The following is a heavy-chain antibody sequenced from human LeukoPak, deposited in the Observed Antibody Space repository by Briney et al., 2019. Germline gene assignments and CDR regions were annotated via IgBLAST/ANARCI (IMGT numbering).Heavy chain of an antibody. CDR3: ARDRITMFDYYYYYYMDV. CDR1: GYTFTGYY. D-gene: IGHD3-10*02. V-gene: IGHV1-2*02. J-gene: IGHJ6*03. Sequence: GASVKVSCKASGYTFTGYYMHWVRQAPGQGLEWMGWINPNSGGTNYAQKFQGRVTMTRDTSISTAYMELSRLRSDDTAVYYCARDRITMFDYYYYYYMDVWGKGTTVTVSS. CDR2: INPNSGGT.